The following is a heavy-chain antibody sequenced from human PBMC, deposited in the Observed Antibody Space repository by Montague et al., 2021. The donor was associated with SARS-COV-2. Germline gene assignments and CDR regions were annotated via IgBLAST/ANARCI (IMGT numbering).Heavy chain of an antibody. J-gene: IGHJ4*02. Sequence: QSGAEVKKSGESLRISCRGSGYDFTRYRISWVRQMPGKGLEWMGRINPADSQTNYSPSFQGQVTISVDKSITTAYLQWSSLKPSDTAIYYCARSQHCGSDCYFAYWGQGSLVTVSS. CDR3: ARSQHCGSDCYFAY. CDR1: GYDFTRYR. D-gene: IGHD2-21*02. V-gene: IGHV5-10-1*01. CDR2: INPADSQT.